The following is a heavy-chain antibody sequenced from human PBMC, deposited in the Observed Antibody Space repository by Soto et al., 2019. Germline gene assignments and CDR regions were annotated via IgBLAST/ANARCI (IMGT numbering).Heavy chain of an antibody. CDR1: GFTFYTAW. CDR3: VTDTRGS. J-gene: IGHJ5*02. V-gene: IGHV3-15*07. Sequence: EVQLVESGGDLVKPGGSLRLSCAASGFTFYTAWLNWVRQAPGKGLEWVGRIKSKNDGETTDYAAPVKGRFTISRDDSINTLYLQINSLKTDDTAVYYCVTDTRGSWGQGTLVTVSS. D-gene: IGHD3-3*01. CDR2: IKSKNDGETT.